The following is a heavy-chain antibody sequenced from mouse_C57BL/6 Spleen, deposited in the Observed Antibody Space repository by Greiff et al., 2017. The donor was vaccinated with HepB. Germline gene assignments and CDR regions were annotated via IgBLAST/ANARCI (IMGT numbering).Heavy chain of an antibody. Sequence: QVQLQQPGAELVKPGASVKMSCKASGYTFTSYWITWVKQRPGQGLEWIGDIYPGSGSTNYNEKFKSKATLTVDTSSSTAYMQLSSLTSEDSAVYYCARPLHYDGSSYYDAMDYWGQGTSVTVSS. V-gene: IGHV1-55*01. CDR3: ARPLHYDGSSYYDAMDY. CDR2: IYPGSGST. J-gene: IGHJ4*01. D-gene: IGHD1-1*01. CDR1: GYTFTSYW.